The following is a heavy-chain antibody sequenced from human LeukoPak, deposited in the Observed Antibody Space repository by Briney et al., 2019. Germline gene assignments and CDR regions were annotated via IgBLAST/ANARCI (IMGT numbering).Heavy chain of an antibody. J-gene: IGHJ3*02. D-gene: IGHD3-22*01. CDR1: GYTFTGYN. V-gene: IGHV1-2*02. Sequence: GASVKVSCKASGYTFTGYNIHWVRQAPGQGLEWMGWINPNSGGTNYAQKFQGRVTMTRDTSISTAYMQLSRLRSDDTAVYYCETNYYDSSGPYFDAFHIWGQGTMVTVSS. CDR2: INPNSGGT. CDR3: ETNYYDSSGPYFDAFHI.